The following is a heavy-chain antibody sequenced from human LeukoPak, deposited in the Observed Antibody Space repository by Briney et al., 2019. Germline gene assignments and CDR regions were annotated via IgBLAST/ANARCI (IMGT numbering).Heavy chain of an antibody. CDR3: AREWYYYDSSGCFDY. Sequence: PGGSLRLSCSASGFTFSSYAMHWVRQAPGKGLDWVAVISYDGSNKYYADSVKGRFTIYRDNSKNTLYLQMNSLRAEDTAVYYCAREWYYYDSSGCFDYWGQGTLVTVSS. J-gene: IGHJ4*02. V-gene: IGHV3-30*01. D-gene: IGHD3-22*01. CDR2: ISYDGSNK. CDR1: GFTFSSYA.